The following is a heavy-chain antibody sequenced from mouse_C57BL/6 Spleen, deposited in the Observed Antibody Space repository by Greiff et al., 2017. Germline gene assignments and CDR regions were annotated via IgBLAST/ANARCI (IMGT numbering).Heavy chain of an antibody. CDR2: ISYSGST. D-gene: IGHD2-5*01. V-gene: IGHV3-8*01. Sequence: VQLKESGPGLAKPSQTLSLTCSVTGYSITSDYWNWIRKFPGNKLEYMGYISYSGSTYYNQSLKSRISITRDTSKNQYYLQLNSVTTEDTATYYCARYSREDSNSDWYFDVWGTGTTVTVSS. CDR1: GYSITSDY. J-gene: IGHJ1*03. CDR3: ARYSREDSNSDWYFDV.